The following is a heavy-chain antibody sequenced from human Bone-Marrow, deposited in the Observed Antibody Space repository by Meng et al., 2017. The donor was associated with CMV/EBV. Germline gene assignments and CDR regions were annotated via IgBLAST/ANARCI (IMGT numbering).Heavy chain of an antibody. V-gene: IGHV3-15*01. J-gene: IGHJ6*02. CDR2: IKSKTDGGTT. CDR1: GFTFSNAW. Sequence: GESLKISCAASGFTFSNAWMSWVRQAPGKGLEWVGRIKSKTDGGTTDYAAPVKGRFTISRDDSKNTLYLQMNSLKTEDTAVYYCTTDLWAEYGMDVWGQGTTVTVSS. CDR3: TTDLWAEYGMDV. D-gene: IGHD3-16*01.